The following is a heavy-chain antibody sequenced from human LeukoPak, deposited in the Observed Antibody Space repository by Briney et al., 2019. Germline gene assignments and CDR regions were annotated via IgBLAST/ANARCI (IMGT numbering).Heavy chain of an antibody. D-gene: IGHD1-1*01. V-gene: IGHV1-8*03. Sequence: ASVKVSCKASGYTFTSYGINWVRQATGQGLEWMGWMNPNSGNTGYAQKFQGRVTITRNTSISTAYMELSSLRSEDTAVYYCARGKRSSYYYYYMDVWGKGTTVTVSS. CDR3: ARGKRSSYYYYYMDV. J-gene: IGHJ6*03. CDR1: GYTFTSYG. CDR2: MNPNSGNT.